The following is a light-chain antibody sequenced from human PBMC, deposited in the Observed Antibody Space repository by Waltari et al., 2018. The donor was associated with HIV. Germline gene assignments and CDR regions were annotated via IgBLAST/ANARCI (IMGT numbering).Light chain of an antibody. CDR1: QTLFYSSNDKNY. Sequence: DLVMTQSPDPLAVSLGERAPVPRQPGQTLFYSSNDKNYLAWYQHKPGQPPKLLIYWASTRQSGVPNRFSGSGSGTNFSLTINKLQAEDVATYYCQQYDRTPLTFGGGTRV. J-gene: IGKJ4*01. CDR3: QQYDRTPLT. CDR2: WAS. V-gene: IGKV4-1*01.